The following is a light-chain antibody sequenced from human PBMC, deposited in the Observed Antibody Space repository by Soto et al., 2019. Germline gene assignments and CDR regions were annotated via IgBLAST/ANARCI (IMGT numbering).Light chain of an antibody. Sequence: QSVLTQPASVSGSPGQSITISCTGTSTDIGVYNHVSWYQQHPGKAPKVMIYEVTNRPSGVSNRFSGSKSGDTASLTICGLQSEDEADYYCSSYTTSATLVFGGGTKVAVL. V-gene: IGLV2-14*01. CDR3: SSYTTSATLV. CDR1: STDIGVYNH. CDR2: EVT. J-gene: IGLJ3*02.